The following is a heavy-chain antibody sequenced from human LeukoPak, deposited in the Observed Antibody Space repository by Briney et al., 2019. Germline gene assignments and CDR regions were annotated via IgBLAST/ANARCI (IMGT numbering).Heavy chain of an antibody. J-gene: IGHJ4*02. Sequence: GGSLRLSCAASGFTFSSYGMHWVRQAPGNGLEWVAVISYDGSNKYYADSMKGRFTISRDNSKNTLYLQMNSLRAEDTAVYYCAKFFGYYDSSGSSQIDYWGQGTLVTVSS. D-gene: IGHD3-22*01. CDR1: GFTFSSYG. CDR2: ISYDGSNK. V-gene: IGHV3-30*18. CDR3: AKFFGYYDSSGSSQIDY.